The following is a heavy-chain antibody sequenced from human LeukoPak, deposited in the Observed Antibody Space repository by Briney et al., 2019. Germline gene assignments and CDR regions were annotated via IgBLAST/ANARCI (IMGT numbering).Heavy chain of an antibody. D-gene: IGHD5-18*01. J-gene: IGHJ5*02. CDR2: IYTSGST. CDR3: ARDSDTTLRFDP. CDR1: GRSISSYY. V-gene: IGHV4-4*07. Sequence: SETLSLTCTVSGRSISSYYWSWIRQPAGKGLEWIGRIYTSGSTNCNPSLKSRVTMSVDTSKNQFSLKRSSVTAADTAVYYCARDSDTTLRFDPWGQGTLVTVSS.